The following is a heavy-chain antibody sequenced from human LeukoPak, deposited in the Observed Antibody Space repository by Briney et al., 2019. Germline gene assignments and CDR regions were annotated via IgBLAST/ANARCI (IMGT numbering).Heavy chain of an antibody. CDR1: GVSISSYY. J-gene: IGHJ5*02. D-gene: IGHD3-10*01. Sequence: SETPSLTCTVSGVSISSYYWSWIRQPPGKGLEWIWYIYATGSTNYNPSLKSRVTILVDTSKNQFSLNLRSVTGADTAVYYCARHGSVRSPLGPWGEGTLVTVSS. CDR2: IYATGST. CDR3: ARHGSVRSPLGP. V-gene: IGHV4-4*09.